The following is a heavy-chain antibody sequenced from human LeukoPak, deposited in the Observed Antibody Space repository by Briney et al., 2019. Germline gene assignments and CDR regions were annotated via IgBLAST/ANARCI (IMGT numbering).Heavy chain of an antibody. CDR1: GGSISSYY. V-gene: IGHV4-59*01. D-gene: IGHD6-6*01. CDR2: IYYSGST. CDR3: ARGRLAARPRYYYYMDV. J-gene: IGHJ6*03. Sequence: SETLSLTCTVSGGSISSYYWSWIRQPPGKGLEWIGYIYYSGSTNYNPSLKSRVTISVDTSKNQFSLKLSSVTAADTAVYYCARGRLAARPRYYYYMDVWGKGTTVTVSS.